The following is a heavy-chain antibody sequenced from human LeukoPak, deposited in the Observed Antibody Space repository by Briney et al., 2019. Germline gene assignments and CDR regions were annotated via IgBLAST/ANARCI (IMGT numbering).Heavy chain of an antibody. J-gene: IGHJ4*02. D-gene: IGHD2-2*01. V-gene: IGHV3-7*01. CDR1: GFTFSSYW. CDR3: ARDPETYCSSTSCYFDY. CDR2: IKQDGSEK. Sequence: GGSLRLSCAASGFTFSSYWMSWVRQAPGKGLEWVANIKQDGSEKYYVDSVKGRFTISRDNAKNSLYLQMNSLRAEDTAVYYCARDPETYCSSTSCYFDYWGQGTLVTVSS.